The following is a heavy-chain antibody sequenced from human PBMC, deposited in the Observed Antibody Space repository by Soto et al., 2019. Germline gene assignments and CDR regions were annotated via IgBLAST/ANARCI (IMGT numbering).Heavy chain of an antibody. CDR3: SRGLHSLFDY. J-gene: IGHJ4*02. D-gene: IGHD2-21*01. CDR2: IWYDGNNK. CDR1: GFTFSNYG. Sequence: GGSLRLSXAASGFTFSNYGMHWVRQAPGKGLEWVAVIWYDGNNKYYADSVKGRFTISRDNSNNTLYVQMTSLRAEDTAVYYCSRGLHSLFDYWGQGTLVTVSS. V-gene: IGHV3-33*01.